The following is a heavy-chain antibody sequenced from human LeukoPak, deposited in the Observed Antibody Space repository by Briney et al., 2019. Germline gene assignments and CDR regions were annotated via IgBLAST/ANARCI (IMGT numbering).Heavy chain of an antibody. V-gene: IGHV3-30-3*01. CDR1: GFTFNDYA. CDR3: ARDFFPIVDSSWYEIGY. Sequence: GGSLRLSCAASGFTFNDYAMYWVRQTPGKGLEWVTLISYDGYDQSYADSVRGRFTISRDNSKNTLYLQMDSLRTEDTAVYYCARDFFPIVDSSWYEIGYWGQGTLVTVSS. CDR2: ISYDGYDQ. D-gene: IGHD6-13*01. J-gene: IGHJ4*02.